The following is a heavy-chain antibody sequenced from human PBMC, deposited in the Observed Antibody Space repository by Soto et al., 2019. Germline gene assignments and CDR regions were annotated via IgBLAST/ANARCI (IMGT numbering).Heavy chain of an antibody. V-gene: IGHV4-34*01. D-gene: IGHD2-8*02. Sequence: QVQLQQWGAGLLKPSETLSLTCAVYGGSFSGYYWTWIRQPPGTGLEWIGEINHSGSTNYNPSLKRRVTISVDPSKNQFSLKLTSVTAADTAVYYCARDKITGLIDYWGQGTLVTVSS. J-gene: IGHJ4*02. CDR1: GGSFSGYY. CDR3: ARDKITGLIDY. CDR2: INHSGST.